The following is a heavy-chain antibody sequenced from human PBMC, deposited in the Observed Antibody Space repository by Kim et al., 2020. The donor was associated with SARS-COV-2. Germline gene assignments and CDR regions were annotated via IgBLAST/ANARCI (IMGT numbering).Heavy chain of an antibody. D-gene: IGHD2-2*01. V-gene: IGHV1-18*01. CDR2: ISAYNGNT. Sequence: ASVKVSCKASGYTFTSYGISWVRQAPGQGLEWMGWISAYNGNTNYAQKLQGRVTMTTDTSTSTAYMELRSLRSDDTAVYYCAYHGCSSTSCYAGYYYYGMDVWGQGTTVTVSS. J-gene: IGHJ6*02. CDR3: AYHGCSSTSCYAGYYYYGMDV. CDR1: GYTFTSYG.